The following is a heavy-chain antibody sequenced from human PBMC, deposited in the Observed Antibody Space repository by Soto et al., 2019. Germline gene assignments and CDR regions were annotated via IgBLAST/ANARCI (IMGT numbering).Heavy chain of an antibody. V-gene: IGHV3-21*01. J-gene: IGHJ4*02. CDR1: GFTFSSYS. D-gene: IGHD2-15*01. Sequence: KPGGSLRLSCAASGFTFSSYSMNWVRQAPGKGLEWVSSISSSSSYIYYADSVKGRFTISRDNAKNSLYLQMKSLRAEDTAVYYCARDLGTDYSFDYWGQGTMVTVSS. CDR2: ISSSSSYI. CDR3: ARDLGTDYSFDY.